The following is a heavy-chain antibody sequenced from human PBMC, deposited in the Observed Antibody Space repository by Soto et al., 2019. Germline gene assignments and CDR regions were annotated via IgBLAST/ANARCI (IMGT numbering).Heavy chain of an antibody. J-gene: IGHJ4*02. D-gene: IGHD3-9*01. CDR1: GFPFSSYW. V-gene: IGHV3-74*01. Sequence: EVQLVESGGDSVQTGGSLRLSCAASGFPFSSYWMHWVRHTPGKGLEWVSRISGDGTTIYYADSVTGRFTVSRDNAKNTLSLQMSCLGAEDTAVYYCAREYYGLLTGYYNDHWGQGTLVSVSS. CDR3: AREYYGLLTGYYNDH. CDR2: ISGDGTTI.